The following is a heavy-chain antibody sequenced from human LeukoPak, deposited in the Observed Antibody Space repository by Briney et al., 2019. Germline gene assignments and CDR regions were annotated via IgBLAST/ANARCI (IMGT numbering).Heavy chain of an antibody. CDR1: GFTFSSYS. J-gene: IGHJ4*02. D-gene: IGHD3-3*01. CDR3: ARDYPLATIFGVVIIGFDY. Sequence: PGGSLRLSCAASGFTFSSYSMNWVRQAPGKGLEWVANIKQDGSEKYYVDSVKGRFTISRDNAKNSLYLQMNSLRAEDTAVYYCARDYPLATIFGVVIIGFDYWGQGTLVTVSS. CDR2: IKQDGSEK. V-gene: IGHV3-7*01.